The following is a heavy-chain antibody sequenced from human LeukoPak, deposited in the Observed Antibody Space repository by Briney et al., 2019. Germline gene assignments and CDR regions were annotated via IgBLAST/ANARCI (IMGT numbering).Heavy chain of an antibody. CDR1: GGSISSGGYS. V-gene: IGHV4-34*01. D-gene: IGHD4-17*01. CDR2: INHSGST. CDR3: ASSYGDSSY. J-gene: IGHJ4*02. Sequence: SETLSLTCAVSGGSISSGGYSWSWIRQPPGKGLEWIGEINHSGSTNYNPSLKSRVTISVDTSKNQFSLKLSSVTAADTAVYYCASSYGDSSYWGQGTLVTVSS.